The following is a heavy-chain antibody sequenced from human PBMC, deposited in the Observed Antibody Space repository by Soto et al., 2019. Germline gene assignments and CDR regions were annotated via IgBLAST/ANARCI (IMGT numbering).Heavy chain of an antibody. CDR3: AKPGTHSYFDY. J-gene: IGHJ4*02. CDR2: LSVSGDNT. CDR1: GFPFSSYA. V-gene: IGHV3-23*01. D-gene: IGHD1-1*01. Sequence: GGSLRLSCAASGFPFSSYAMTWVRQATGKGLEWVSSLSVSGDNTYYADSVKGRFTISRDNSKNTFYVQMSSLRADHTAEYYCAKPGTHSYFDYGGQGTVVTASS.